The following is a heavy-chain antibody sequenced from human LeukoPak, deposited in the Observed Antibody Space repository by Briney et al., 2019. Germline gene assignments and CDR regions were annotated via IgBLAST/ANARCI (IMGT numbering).Heavy chain of an antibody. CDR1: GGSFSGYY. V-gene: IGHV4-34*01. Sequence: TSETLSLTCAVYGGSFSGYYWSWIRQPPGKGLEWIGEINHSGSTNYNPSLKSRVTISVDTSKNQFSLKLSSVTAADAAVYYCARRSSRFDPWGQGTLVTVSS. CDR2: INHSGST. J-gene: IGHJ5*02. CDR3: ARRSSRFDP.